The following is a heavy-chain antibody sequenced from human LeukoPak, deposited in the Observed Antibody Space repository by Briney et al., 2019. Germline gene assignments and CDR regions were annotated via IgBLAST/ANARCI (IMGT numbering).Heavy chain of an antibody. D-gene: IGHD4-17*01. CDR2: INSDGSST. CDR3: AREGLDKTTFDY. Sequence: PGGSLRLSCAASGFTFSSYWMHWVRQAPGKGLVWVSRINSDGSSTSYADSVKGRFTISRDNAKNTLYLQMNSLRAEDAAVYYCAREGLDKTTFDYWGQGTLVTVSS. CDR1: GFTFSSYW. J-gene: IGHJ4*02. V-gene: IGHV3-74*01.